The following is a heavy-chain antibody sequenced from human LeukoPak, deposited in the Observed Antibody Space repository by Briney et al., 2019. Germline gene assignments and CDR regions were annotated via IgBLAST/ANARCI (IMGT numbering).Heavy chain of an antibody. CDR2: IRSTSSTM. Sequence: GGSLRLSCAASGFTFSDYAMNWVRQAPGKGLEWVSYIRSTSSTMYYADSVKGRFTISRDNGKNSLYLQTNSLRDEDTAVYYCARSFDIWGQGTMVTVSS. CDR1: GFTFSDYA. J-gene: IGHJ3*02. CDR3: ARSFDI. V-gene: IGHV3-48*02.